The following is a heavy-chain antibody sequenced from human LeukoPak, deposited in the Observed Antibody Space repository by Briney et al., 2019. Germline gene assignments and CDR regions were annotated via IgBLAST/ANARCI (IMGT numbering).Heavy chain of an antibody. CDR2: IYYSGST. J-gene: IGHJ4*02. Sequence: SETLSLTCTVSGGSISSYYWSWIRQPPGKGLEWIGYIYYSGSTNYNPSLKSRVTISVDTPKNQFSLKLSSVTAADTAVYYCARGSRPYYFDYWGQGTLVTVSS. V-gene: IGHV4-59*01. CDR1: GGSISSYY. CDR3: ARGSRPYYFDY. D-gene: IGHD2-2*01.